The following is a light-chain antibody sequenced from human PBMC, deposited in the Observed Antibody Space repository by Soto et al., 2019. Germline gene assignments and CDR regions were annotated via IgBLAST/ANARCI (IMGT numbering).Light chain of an antibody. Sequence: EIVMTQSPGTLSVSPGERATLSCRASQSVSSNLAWYQQKPGQAPRLLIYGASTRATAIPARFSGSGSGTEFTLTISSLQSEDFAVYYCQQYNNWPPLTFGGGTKVEIK. V-gene: IGKV3D-15*01. CDR2: GAS. J-gene: IGKJ4*01. CDR1: QSVSSN. CDR3: QQYNNWPPLT.